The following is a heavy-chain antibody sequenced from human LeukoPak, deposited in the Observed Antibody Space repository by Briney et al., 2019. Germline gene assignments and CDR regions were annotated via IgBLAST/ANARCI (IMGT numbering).Heavy chain of an antibody. D-gene: IGHD2-2*01. J-gene: IGHJ5*02. CDR3: ATQNCSSTSCHRWFDP. CDR2: VSAYNGNT. CDR1: GYTFTNYG. Sequence: ASVTVSCKASGYTFTNYGISWVRQAPGQGLEWIGWVSAYNGNTNYVQKLQGRVTMTTDTSTSTAHMEMSSLRSEDTAVYYCATQNCSSTSCHRWFDPWGQGTLVTVSS. V-gene: IGHV1-18*01.